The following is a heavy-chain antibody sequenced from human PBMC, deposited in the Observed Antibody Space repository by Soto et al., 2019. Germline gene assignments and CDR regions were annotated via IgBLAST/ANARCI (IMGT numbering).Heavy chain of an antibody. V-gene: IGHV4-34*01. Sequence: PSETLSLTCAVYGGSFSGYYWSWIRQPPGKGLEWIGSIYYSGSTYYNPSLKSRVTISVDTSKNQFSLKLSSVTAADTAVYYCARKHDYGDLYYFDYWGQGTLVTVSS. J-gene: IGHJ4*02. CDR3: ARKHDYGDLYYFDY. CDR2: IYYSGST. D-gene: IGHD4-17*01. CDR1: GGSFSGYY.